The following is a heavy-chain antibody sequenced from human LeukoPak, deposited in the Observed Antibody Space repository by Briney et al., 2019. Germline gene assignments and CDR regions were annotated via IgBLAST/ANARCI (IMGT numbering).Heavy chain of an antibody. CDR2: ISYDGSNK. CDR3: AKDHWAMVRGVITYYFDY. CDR1: GFTFSSYG. D-gene: IGHD3-10*01. V-gene: IGHV3-30*18. Sequence: PGRSLRLSCAASGFTFSSYGMPWVRQAPGKGLEWVAVISYDGSNKYYADSVKGRFTISRNNSKNTLYLQMNSLRAEDTAVYYCAKDHWAMVRGVITYYFDYWGQGTLVTVSS. J-gene: IGHJ4*02.